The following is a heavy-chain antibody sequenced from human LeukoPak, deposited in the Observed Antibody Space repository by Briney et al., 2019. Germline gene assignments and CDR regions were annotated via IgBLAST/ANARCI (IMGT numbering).Heavy chain of an antibody. V-gene: IGHV3-11*01. CDR2: ISSSGSTI. CDR3: ARAPPAVYYYYMDV. J-gene: IGHJ6*03. Sequence: PGGSLRLSCAASGFTFSSYAMSWIRQAPGKGLEWVSYISSSGSTIYYADSVKGRFTISRDNAKNSLYLQMNSLRAEDTAVYYCARAPPAVYYYYMDVWGKGTTVTVSS. CDR1: GFTFSSYA.